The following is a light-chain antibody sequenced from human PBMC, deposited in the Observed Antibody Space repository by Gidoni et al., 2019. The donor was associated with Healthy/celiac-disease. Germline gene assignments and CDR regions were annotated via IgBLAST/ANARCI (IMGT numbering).Light chain of an antibody. V-gene: IGKV3-20*01. CDR3: QQYGSSPWT. CDR1: QSVSSSY. CDR2: GAS. Sequence: LVLTHTPRTLPLSPVESATLYSRARQSVSSSYLAWYQQKPGQAPRLLIYGASSRATGIPDRFSGSGSGTDFTLTISSLEPEDVAVYYCQQYGSSPWTFGQGTKVEIK. J-gene: IGKJ1*01.